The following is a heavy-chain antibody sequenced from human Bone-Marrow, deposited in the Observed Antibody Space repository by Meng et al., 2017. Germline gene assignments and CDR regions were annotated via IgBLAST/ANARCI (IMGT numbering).Heavy chain of an antibody. D-gene: IGHD2-2*01. J-gene: IGHJ3*02. CDR2: IGTKPKSYAA. CDR3: TNYTSCHI. Sequence: GESLMISCAVSGVRFSGSDIHWVRQASGKGLEWVGRIGTKPKSYAAAYAASVRGRFSIPRDDSKNTADLQMNRLKTEDTAVYYCTNYTSCHIWGQGTMVTVSS. CDR1: GVRFSGSD. V-gene: IGHV3-73*01.